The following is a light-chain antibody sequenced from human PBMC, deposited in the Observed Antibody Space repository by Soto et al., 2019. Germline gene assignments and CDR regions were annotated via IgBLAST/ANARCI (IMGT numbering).Light chain of an antibody. V-gene: IGKV3-15*01. CDR1: QSVRSN. J-gene: IGKJ5*01. Sequence: EIVMTQSPATLSVSPGERVTLSCRASQSVRSNLAWYQQKPGQAPRLLIYGASTRAPGLPARFSGSGSGTDFTLTISSLQSEDFAVYYCQQYNTWPPITFGQGTRLEIK. CDR3: QQYNTWPPIT. CDR2: GAS.